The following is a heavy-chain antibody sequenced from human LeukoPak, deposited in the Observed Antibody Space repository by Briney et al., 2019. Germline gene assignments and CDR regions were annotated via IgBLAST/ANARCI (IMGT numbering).Heavy chain of an antibody. Sequence: ASVKVSCKASGYTFTGYYMHWVRQAPGQGLEWMGWINPNSGGTNYAQKFQGRVTMTRDTSISTAYMELSRLRSDDTAVYYCARDKVAAEGNNWFDPWGQGTLVTVSS. J-gene: IGHJ5*02. CDR3: ARDKVAAEGNNWFDP. CDR1: GYTFTGYY. D-gene: IGHD2-15*01. V-gene: IGHV1-2*02. CDR2: INPNSGGT.